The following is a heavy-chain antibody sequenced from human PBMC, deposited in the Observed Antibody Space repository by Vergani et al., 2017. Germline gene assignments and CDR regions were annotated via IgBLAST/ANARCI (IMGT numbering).Heavy chain of an antibody. CDR1: GFTFSSYS. J-gene: IGHJ6*02. D-gene: IGHD6-13*01. Sequence: VHLVESGGGVVQPGGSLRLSCAASGFTFSSYSMNWVRQAPGKGLEWVSYISSSSSTIYYADSVKGRFTISRDNAKNSLYLQMNSLRAEDTAVYYCARDGQQLVPRRYYYYGMDVWGQGTTVTVSS. CDR2: ISSSSSTI. CDR3: ARDGQQLVPRRYYYYGMDV. V-gene: IGHV3-48*01.